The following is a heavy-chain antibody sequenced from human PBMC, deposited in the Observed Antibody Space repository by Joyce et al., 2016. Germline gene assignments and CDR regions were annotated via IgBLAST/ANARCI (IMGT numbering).Heavy chain of an antibody. CDR1: GFTFSPYT. J-gene: IGHJ6*02. D-gene: IGHD1-1*01. CDR3: ARDLLPPNDGWYNSYGMDV. CDR2: IGSSSRTV. Sequence: EVQLVESGGGLVQPGGSLRLSCAASGFTFSPYTMNWVRQAPGKGLEWISNIGSSSRTVYYADSVKGRFTISRDNAKNSVYLQMKSLRAEDTAMYYCARDLLPPNDGWYNSYGMDVWGQGTTVTVSS. V-gene: IGHV3-48*04.